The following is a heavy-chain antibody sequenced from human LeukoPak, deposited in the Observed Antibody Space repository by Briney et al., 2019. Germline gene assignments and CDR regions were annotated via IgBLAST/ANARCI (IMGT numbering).Heavy chain of an antibody. Sequence: GGSLRLSCAASGFTFSSYWMSWVRQAPGKELEWVANIKQDGSEKYYVDSVKGRFTISRDNAKNSLYLQMNSLRAEDTAVYYCARDHDKYYYGSGSSYYFDYWGQGTLVTVSS. D-gene: IGHD3-10*01. CDR3: ARDHDKYYYGSGSSYYFDY. V-gene: IGHV3-7*01. CDR1: GFTFSSYW. J-gene: IGHJ4*02. CDR2: IKQDGSEK.